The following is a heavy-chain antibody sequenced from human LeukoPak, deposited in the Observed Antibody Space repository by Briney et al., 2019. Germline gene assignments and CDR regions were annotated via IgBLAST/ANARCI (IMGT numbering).Heavy chain of an antibody. D-gene: IGHD3-10*01. CDR1: GYTFTSYY. J-gene: IGHJ4*02. V-gene: IGHV1-46*01. CDR3: ARDWGNYYGSGREND. Sequence: ASVTVSCKASGYTFTSYYMHWVRQAPGQGLEWMGIINPSGGSTSYAQKFQGRVTMTRDMSTSTVYMELSSLRSEDTAVYYCARDWGNYYGSGRENDWGQGTLVTVSS. CDR2: INPSGGST.